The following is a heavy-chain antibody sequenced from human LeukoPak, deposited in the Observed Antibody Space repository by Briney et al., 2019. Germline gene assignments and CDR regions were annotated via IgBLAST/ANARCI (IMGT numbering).Heavy chain of an antibody. D-gene: IGHD3-16*02. CDR3: ARASGLYYDYVWGSYRYSRSFDY. V-gene: IGHV6-1*01. CDR2: TYYRSKWYN. Sequence: SQTLSLTCAISGDSVSSNSAAWNWIRQSPSRGLEWLGRTYYRSKWYNDYAVSVKSRITINPDASKNQFSLQLYSVTPEDTAVYYCARASGLYYDYVWGSYRYSRSFDYWGQRTLVTVSS. CDR1: GDSVSSNSAA. J-gene: IGHJ4*02.